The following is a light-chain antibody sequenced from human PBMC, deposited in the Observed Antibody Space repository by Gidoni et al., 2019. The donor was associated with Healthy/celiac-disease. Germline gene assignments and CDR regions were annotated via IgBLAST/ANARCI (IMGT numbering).Light chain of an antibody. J-gene: IGKJ2*01. CDR2: CAS. V-gene: IGKV4-1*01. CDR3: QQYYSAPQT. Sequence: DIVMTQSPDSLAVSLGERATINCKSSQSVLYSSNNKNYLAWYQQKPGQPPKLLIYCASTRESRVPDRFSGSGSGTDFTLTISSLQAEDVAVYYCQQYYSAPQTFGQGTKLEIK. CDR1: QSVLYSSNNKNY.